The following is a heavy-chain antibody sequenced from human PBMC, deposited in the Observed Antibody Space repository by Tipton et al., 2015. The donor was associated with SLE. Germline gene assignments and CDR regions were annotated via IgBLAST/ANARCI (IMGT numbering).Heavy chain of an antibody. V-gene: IGHV4-34*01. J-gene: IGHJ5*02. D-gene: IGHD2-21*01. Sequence: TLSLTCAVYGGSFSGYSWSWIRQPPGKGLEWIGEINHSGSTNYNPPLKSRVTISLDTSKNQFSLKLSSVTAADTAVYYCARSYCGGDCYDNWFDPWGQGTLVTVSS. CDR1: GGSFSGYS. CDR2: INHSGST. CDR3: ARSYCGGDCYDNWFDP.